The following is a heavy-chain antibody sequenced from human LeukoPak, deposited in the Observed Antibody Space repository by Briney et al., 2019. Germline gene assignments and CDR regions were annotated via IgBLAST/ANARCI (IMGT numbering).Heavy chain of an antibody. CDR3: ARFGSGYYH. CDR2: IYYSGST. D-gene: IGHD3-22*01. Sequence: SETLSLTCTVSGGSISSSSYYWGWIRQPPGKGLEWIGSIYYSGSTYYNPSLKSRVTISVDTSKNQFSLKLSSVTAADTAVYYCARFGSGYYHWGQGTLVTVSS. CDR1: GGSISSSSYY. J-gene: IGHJ5*02. V-gene: IGHV4-39*07.